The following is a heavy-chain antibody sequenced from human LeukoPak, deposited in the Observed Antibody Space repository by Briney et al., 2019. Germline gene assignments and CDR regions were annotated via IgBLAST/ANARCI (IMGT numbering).Heavy chain of an antibody. J-gene: IGHJ4*02. CDR2: IKQGGSEK. D-gene: IGHD3-22*01. CDR3: ARAGRYYDSSGSNDY. Sequence: GGSLRLSCVASGFSFSSYWMSWVRQAPGKGLEWVANIKQGGSEKYYVDSVKGRFTISRDNAKNSLYLQMNSLRAEDTAVYYCARAGRYYDSSGSNDYWGQGTLVTVSS. V-gene: IGHV3-7*01. CDR1: GFSFSSYW.